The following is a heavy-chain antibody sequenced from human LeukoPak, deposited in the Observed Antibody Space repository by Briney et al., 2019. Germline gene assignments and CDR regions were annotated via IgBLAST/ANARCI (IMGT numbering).Heavy chain of an antibody. V-gene: IGHV4-59*08. Sequence: SETLSLTCTVSGGSISSYYWIWIRQPPGKGLEWIGYIYYSGSTNYNPSLKSRVTISVDTSKNQFSLKLSSVTAADTAVYYCARRGIAVAGSWYFDLWGRGTLVTASS. CDR1: GGSISSYY. J-gene: IGHJ2*01. D-gene: IGHD6-19*01. CDR2: IYYSGST. CDR3: ARRGIAVAGSWYFDL.